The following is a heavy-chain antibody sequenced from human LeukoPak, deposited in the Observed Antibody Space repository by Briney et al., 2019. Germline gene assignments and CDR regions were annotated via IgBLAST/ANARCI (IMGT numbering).Heavy chain of an antibody. CDR3: ARVGYYDSIGYSNWYFDL. CDR2: IDYSGST. CDR1: GGSISSGGYY. J-gene: IGHJ2*01. D-gene: IGHD3-22*01. V-gene: IGHV4-31*03. Sequence: PSQTLSLTCTVSGGSISSGGYYWSWIRQHPGKGLEWLGYIDYSGSTYCNPSLKSRVTMSVDTSKNQFSLKLNSVTAADTAVYYCARVGYYDSIGYSNWYFDLWGRGTLVTVSS.